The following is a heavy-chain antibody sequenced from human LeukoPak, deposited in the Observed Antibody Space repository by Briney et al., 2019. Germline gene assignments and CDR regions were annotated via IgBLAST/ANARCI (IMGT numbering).Heavy chain of an antibody. V-gene: IGHV3-74*01. J-gene: IGHJ4*02. Sequence: SGGSLRLSGAAPGFTFSSHGMHWFRQVPGKGLLWVSLISSDGSITTYADSVKGRFTISRDNAKNMVFLQMNSLRAEDTAVYFCARDHRNYMFDYWGQGILVTVSS. D-gene: IGHD5-24*01. CDR2: ISSDGSIT. CDR1: GFTFSSHG. CDR3: ARDHRNYMFDY.